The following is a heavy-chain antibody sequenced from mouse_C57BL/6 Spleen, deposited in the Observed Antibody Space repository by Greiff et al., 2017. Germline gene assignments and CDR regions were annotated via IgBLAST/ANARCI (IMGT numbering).Heavy chain of an antibody. Sequence: QVQLQQPGAELVRPGSSVKLSCKASGYTFTSYWMHCVKQRPIQGLEWIGNIDPSDSETHYNQKFKDKATLTVDKSSSTAYMQLSSLTSEDSAVYYCARGYYSNLYYWGQGTLVTVSA. CDR3: ARGYYSNLYY. V-gene: IGHV1-52*01. CDR2: IDPSDSET. D-gene: IGHD2-5*01. J-gene: IGHJ3*01. CDR1: GYTFTSYW.